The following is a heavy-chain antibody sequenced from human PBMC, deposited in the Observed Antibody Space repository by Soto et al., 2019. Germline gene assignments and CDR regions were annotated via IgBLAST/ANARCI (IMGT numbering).Heavy chain of an antibody. D-gene: IGHD3-3*01. J-gene: IGHJ6*02. CDR1: GFTFSSYA. Sequence: SLRLSCAAAGFTFSSYAMHWVRQAAGKVLEWVAVISYDGSNKYYADSVKGRFTISRDNSENTLYLQMNSLRGEDTAVYYCARVRRDFWSGYYPQYYYGMDVWGQGTTVTVSS. CDR3: ARVRRDFWSGYYPQYYYGMDV. CDR2: ISYDGSNK. V-gene: IGHV3-30-3*01.